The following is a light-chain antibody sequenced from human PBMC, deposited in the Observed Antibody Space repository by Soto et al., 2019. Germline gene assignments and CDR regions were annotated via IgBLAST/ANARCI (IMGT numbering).Light chain of an antibody. CDR3: SSFTITITRYA. J-gene: IGLJ1*01. Sequence: QSVLTQPASVSGSPGQSITISCTGTSSDVGGYNYVSWFQHHPGKAPKLIIYEVSYRPSGVSNRFSGSKSGDTASLTISGLQAEDEADYYCSSFTITITRYAFGTGTKLTVL. CDR2: EVS. CDR1: SSDVGGYNY. V-gene: IGLV2-14*01.